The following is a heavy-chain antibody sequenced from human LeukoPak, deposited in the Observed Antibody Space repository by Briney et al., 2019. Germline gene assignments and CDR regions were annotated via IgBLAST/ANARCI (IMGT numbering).Heavy chain of an antibody. CDR1: GFTFSDYY. D-gene: IGHD3-3*01. Sequence: GGSLRLSCAASGFTFSDYYMSWIRQAPGKGLEWVSYISSSGSTIYYADSVKGRFTISRDNAKNSLYLQMNSLRAGDTAVYYCARIGRGYDFWSGYSSIFDYWGQGTLVTVSS. V-gene: IGHV3-11*01. J-gene: IGHJ4*02. CDR2: ISSSGSTI. CDR3: ARIGRGYDFWSGYSSIFDY.